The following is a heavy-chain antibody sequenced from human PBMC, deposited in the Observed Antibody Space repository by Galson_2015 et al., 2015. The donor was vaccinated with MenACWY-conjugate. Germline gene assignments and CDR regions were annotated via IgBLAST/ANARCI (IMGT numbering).Heavy chain of an antibody. Sequence: LSLTCIVSGGSTGGIVSYCACFRHPPGKGLGWLENIHNSGGTYTNPPFKSQLTKPGNTPNNSFSLNLASVTAADTALYYCARRRPRDIGGGFDIWGQGTLVTVSS. D-gene: IGHD2-15*01. V-gene: IGHV4-39*01. CDR3: ARRRPRDIGGGFDI. CDR1: GGSTGGIVSY. CDR2: IHNSGGT. J-gene: IGHJ3*02.